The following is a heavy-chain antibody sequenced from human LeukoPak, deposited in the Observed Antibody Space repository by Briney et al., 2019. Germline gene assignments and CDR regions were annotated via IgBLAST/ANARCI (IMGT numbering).Heavy chain of an antibody. V-gene: IGHV3-48*04. CDR2: ISSSSSTI. Sequence: PGGSLRLSCAASGFTFSSYSMNWVRQAPGKGLEWVSYISSSSSTIYYADSVKGRFTISRDNAKNSLYLQMNSLRAEDTAVYCCAREGMDYDFWSGYYWGQGTLVTVSS. CDR3: AREGMDYDFWSGYY. J-gene: IGHJ4*02. CDR1: GFTFSSYS. D-gene: IGHD3-3*01.